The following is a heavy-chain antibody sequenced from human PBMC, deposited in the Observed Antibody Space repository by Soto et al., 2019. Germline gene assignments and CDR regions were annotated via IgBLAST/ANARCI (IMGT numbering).Heavy chain of an antibody. CDR3: ARDPLVYDSSGLLMDV. D-gene: IGHD3-22*01. J-gene: IGHJ6*02. CDR2: ISYDGSNK. V-gene: IGHV3-30-3*01. Sequence: VQLVESGGGVVQPGRSLRLSCAASGFTFSSYAMHWVRQAPGKGLEWVAVISYDGSNKYYADSVKGRFTISRDNSKNTLYLQMNSLRAEDTAVYYCARDPLVYDSSGLLMDVWGQGTTVTVSS. CDR1: GFTFSSYA.